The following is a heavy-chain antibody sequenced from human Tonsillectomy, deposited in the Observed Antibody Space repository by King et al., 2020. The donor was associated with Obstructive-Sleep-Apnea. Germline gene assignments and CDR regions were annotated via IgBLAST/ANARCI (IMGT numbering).Heavy chain of an antibody. CDR1: GFTFSTYA. V-gene: IGHV3-30*04. Sequence: VKLVESGGGVVQPGRSLRLSCAASGFTFSTYALHWVRQAPGMGLEWVAVISHDERKKYYADSVKGRFTISRDNSKNTLFLQMNSLISEDTAVYYCARGAAYYDYVWGNYWGQGTLVTVSS. CDR3: ARGAAYYDYVWGNY. D-gene: IGHD3-16*01. CDR2: ISHDERKK. J-gene: IGHJ4*02.